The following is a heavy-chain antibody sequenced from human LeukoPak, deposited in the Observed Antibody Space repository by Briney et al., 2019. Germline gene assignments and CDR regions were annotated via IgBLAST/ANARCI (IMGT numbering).Heavy chain of an antibody. CDR1: GYTFTSYG. CDR2: ISAYNGNT. V-gene: IGHV1-18*01. D-gene: IGHD4-17*01. J-gene: IGHJ5*02. CDR3: ARSTVTTFGVDWFDP. Sequence: ASVKVSCKASGYTFTSYGISWVRQAPGQGLEWMGRISAYNGNTNYAHKFQGRVTMTTDTSTSTAYVELRSLRSDDTAVYYCARSTVTTFGVDWFDPWGQGTLVTVSS.